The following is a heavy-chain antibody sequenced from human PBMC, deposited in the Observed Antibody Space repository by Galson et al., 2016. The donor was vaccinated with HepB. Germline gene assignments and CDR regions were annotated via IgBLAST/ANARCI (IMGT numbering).Heavy chain of an antibody. CDR3: ARGGFCSSAGCYNIYGMDV. V-gene: IGHV1-18*01. CDR2: ISGYDGNT. CDR1: GDTFSGYA. J-gene: IGHJ6*02. D-gene: IGHD2-2*02. Sequence: SVKVSCKASGDTFSGYAVTWVRQARGQGLEWVGWISGYDGNTLYAQKFEGRVTMTTDTSASTVYMELRSLTSDDSAIYYCARGGFCSSAGCYNIYGMDVWGQGTTVTVSS.